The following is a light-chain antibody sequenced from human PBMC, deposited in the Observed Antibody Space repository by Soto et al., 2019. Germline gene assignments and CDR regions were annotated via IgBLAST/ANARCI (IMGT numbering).Light chain of an antibody. Sequence: QSVLTQSPSASGTPGQRVTISCSGSSSNIGSNTVNWYQQLPGTAPKLLIYSNYQRPSGVPDRFSGSKSGTSASLAISGLQSEDEADYYCAAWDDSLNGVLFGGGTKLTVL. J-gene: IGLJ2*01. CDR3: AAWDDSLNGVL. CDR1: SSNIGSNT. V-gene: IGLV1-44*01. CDR2: SNY.